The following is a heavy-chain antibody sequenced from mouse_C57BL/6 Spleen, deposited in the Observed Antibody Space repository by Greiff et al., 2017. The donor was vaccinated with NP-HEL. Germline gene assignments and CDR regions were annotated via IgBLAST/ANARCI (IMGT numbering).Heavy chain of an antibody. D-gene: IGHD2-1*01. V-gene: IGHV1-64*01. CDR3: ARNYYGGGAYFDY. J-gene: IGHJ2*01. CDR1: GYTFTSYW. Sequence: QVQLKQPGAELVKPGASVKLSCKASGYTFTSYWMHWVKQRPGQGLEWIGMIHPNSGSTNYNEKFKSKATLTVDKSSSTAYMQLRSLTSKDSAVYYCARNYYGGGAYFDYWGQGTTLKVSS. CDR2: IHPNSGST.